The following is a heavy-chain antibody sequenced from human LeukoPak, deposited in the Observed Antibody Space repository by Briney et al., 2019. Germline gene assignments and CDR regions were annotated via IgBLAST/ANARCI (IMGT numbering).Heavy chain of an antibody. CDR1: GFTFSSYG. J-gene: IGHJ4*02. CDR2: ISYDGSNK. Sequence: PGRSLRLSCAASGFTFSSYGMHWVRQAPGKGLEWVAVISYDGSNKYYADSVKGRFTISRDNSKNTLYLQTNSLRAEDTAVYYCANGRDFDYWGQGTLVTVSS. CDR3: ANGRDFDY. V-gene: IGHV3-30*18.